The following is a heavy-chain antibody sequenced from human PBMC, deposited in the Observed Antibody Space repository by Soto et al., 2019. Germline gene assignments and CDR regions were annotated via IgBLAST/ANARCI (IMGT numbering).Heavy chain of an antibody. D-gene: IGHD1-26*01. CDR3: ARRGSLFGLFDF. J-gene: IGHJ4*02. CDR2: IYPGDSDT. CDR1: GYDFGSYW. V-gene: IGHV5-51*01. Sequence: GEPLKISCSGSGYDFGSYWIAWVRQTPGKGLEWLGNIYPGDSDTTYSPSSEGQVTISVDKSTNSASLQWSSLKASDTAMYYCARRGSLFGLFDFWGQGTLVTVSS.